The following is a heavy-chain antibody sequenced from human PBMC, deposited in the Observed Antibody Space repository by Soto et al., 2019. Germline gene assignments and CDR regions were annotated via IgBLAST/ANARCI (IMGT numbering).Heavy chain of an antibody. D-gene: IGHD3-10*01. J-gene: IGHJ6*02. CDR2: ISSRSNFI. V-gene: IGHV3-21*01. Sequence: DVQLVESGGGLVRPGGSLRLSCEASGFIFGNYSMNWVRQAPGKGLEWVSSISSRSNFIYYADSLRDRVTISRDNTQNSLHLQMNSLRVEDTAIYYCARVQKLYGNSVYYYGMDVWGQGTTVTVSS. CDR1: GFIFGNYS. CDR3: ARVQKLYGNSVYYYGMDV.